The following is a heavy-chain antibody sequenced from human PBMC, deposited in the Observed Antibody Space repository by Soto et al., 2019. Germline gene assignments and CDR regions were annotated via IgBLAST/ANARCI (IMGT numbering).Heavy chain of an antibody. CDR1: VFDCSTHA. CDR3: AKGFDYGDTKHIDH. V-gene: IGHV3-23*01. CDR2: ITNTGITT. Sequence: WWSLRLSCSASVFDCSTHALTWVRQAPGKGLEWLSSITNTGITTHYADSVKGRFTISRENSRNTLHLQLNNLRVDDTAVYYCAKGFDYGDTKHIDHWGQGNL. J-gene: IGHJ4*02. D-gene: IGHD4-17*01.